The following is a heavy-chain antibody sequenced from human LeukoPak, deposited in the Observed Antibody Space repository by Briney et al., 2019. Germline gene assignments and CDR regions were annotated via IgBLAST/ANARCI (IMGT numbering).Heavy chain of an antibody. D-gene: IGHD3-10*01. V-gene: IGHV1-69*04. Sequence: GASVKVSCKASGGTFSSYAISWVRQAPGQGLEWMGRIIPILGIANYAQKFQGRVTITADESTSTAYMELSSLRSEDTAVYYCASYSGSDPLSFDYWGQGTLVTVSS. CDR1: GGTFSSYA. J-gene: IGHJ4*02. CDR3: ASYSGSDPLSFDY. CDR2: IIPILGIA.